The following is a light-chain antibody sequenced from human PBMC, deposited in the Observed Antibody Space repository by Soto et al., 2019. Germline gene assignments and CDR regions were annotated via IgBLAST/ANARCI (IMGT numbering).Light chain of an antibody. V-gene: IGLV2-14*01. J-gene: IGLJ2*01. CDR2: EVS. CDR1: SSDIGSFDY. CDR3: TSCTTSDTLL. Sequence: QSALTQPASVSGSPGQSITISCTGSSSDIGSFDYVSWYQQFPGTAPKLIIYEVSRRPSGVPYRFSGSKSGNTASLTISGLQAEDESHYYCTSCTTSDTLLFGGGTKLTV.